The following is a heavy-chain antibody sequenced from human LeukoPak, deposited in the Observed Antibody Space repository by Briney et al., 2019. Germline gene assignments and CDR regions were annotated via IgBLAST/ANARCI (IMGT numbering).Heavy chain of an antibody. CDR3: ASTLYSSGWDFDY. Sequence: PSETLSLTCTVSGGSISSYYWSWIRQPPGKGLEWIGYIYYSGSTNYNPSLKSRVTISVDTSKNQFSLKLSSVTAADTAVYYCASTLYSSGWDFDYWGQGTLVTVSS. D-gene: IGHD6-19*01. CDR1: GGSISSYY. CDR2: IYYSGST. J-gene: IGHJ4*02. V-gene: IGHV4-59*01.